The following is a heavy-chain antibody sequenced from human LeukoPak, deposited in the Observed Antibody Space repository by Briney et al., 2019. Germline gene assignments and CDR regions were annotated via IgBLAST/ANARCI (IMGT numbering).Heavy chain of an antibody. Sequence: ASVKVSCKASGYTFTSYDINWVRQATGQGLEWMGWMNPNSGNTGYAQKFQGRVTMTRNTSISTAYMELSSLRSEDTAVYYCASSSSSSFFVPPFDYWGQGTLVTVSS. CDR3: ASSSSSSFFVPPFDY. J-gene: IGHJ4*02. D-gene: IGHD6-13*01. V-gene: IGHV1-8*01. CDR1: GYTFTSYD. CDR2: MNPNSGNT.